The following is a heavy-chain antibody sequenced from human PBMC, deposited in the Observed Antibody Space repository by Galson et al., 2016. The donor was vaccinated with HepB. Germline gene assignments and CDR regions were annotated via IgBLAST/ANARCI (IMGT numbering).Heavy chain of an antibody. D-gene: IGHD5-12*01. J-gene: IGHJ4*02. CDR1: GFTFSSYG. V-gene: IGHV3-30*18. CDR2: ISYDGNKK. Sequence: SLRLSCAASGFTFSSYGMHWVRQAPGKGLEWVAVISYDGNKKYIADSVKGRFTISRDNSKNTLYLQMNSLRAKDTAVYYCAKDQDIVATIILDYWGQGTLVTVSS. CDR3: AKDQDIVATIILDY.